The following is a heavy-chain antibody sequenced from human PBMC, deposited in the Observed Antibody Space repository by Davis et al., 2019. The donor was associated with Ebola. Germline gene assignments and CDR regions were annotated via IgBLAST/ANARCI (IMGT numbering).Heavy chain of an antibody. CDR2: IYYSGST. Sequence: SETLSLTCTVSGGSISSGDYYWSWIRQPPGKGLEWIGYIYYSGSTNYNPSLKSRVTISVDTSKNQFSLKLSSVTAADTAVYYCARGPHSSGWYGLDVWGQGTTVTVSS. V-gene: IGHV4-61*08. CDR3: ARGPHSSGWYGLDV. J-gene: IGHJ6*02. D-gene: IGHD6-19*01. CDR1: GGSISSGDYY.